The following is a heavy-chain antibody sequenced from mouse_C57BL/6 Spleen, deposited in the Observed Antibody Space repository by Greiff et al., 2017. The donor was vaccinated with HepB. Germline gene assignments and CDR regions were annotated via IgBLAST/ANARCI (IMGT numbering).Heavy chain of an antibody. Sequence: QVQLQQPGAELVKPGASVKMSCKASGYTFTSYWITWVKQRPGQGLEWIRDIYPGSGSTNYNEKFKSKATLTVDTSSSTAYMQLSSLTSEDSAVYYCAREETAQATFDYWGQGTTLTVSS. CDR2: IYPGSGST. CDR3: AREETAQATFDY. D-gene: IGHD3-2*02. CDR1: GYTFTSYW. J-gene: IGHJ2*01. V-gene: IGHV1-55*01.